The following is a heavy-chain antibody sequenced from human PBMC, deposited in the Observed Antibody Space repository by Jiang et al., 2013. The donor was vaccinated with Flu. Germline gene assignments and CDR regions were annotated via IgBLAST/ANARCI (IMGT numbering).Heavy chain of an antibody. D-gene: IGHD6-19*01. CDR2: FDPEDGET. V-gene: IGHV1-24*01. J-gene: IGHJ4*02. Sequence: GAEVKKPGASVKVSCKVSGYTLTELSMHWVRQAPGKGLEWMGGFDPEDGETIYAQRFQGRVTMTEDTSTDTAYMELSSLRSEDTAVYYCATPSPGSEQWLAEFDYWGQGTLVTVSS. CDR1: GYTLTELS. CDR3: ATPSPGSEQWLAEFDY.